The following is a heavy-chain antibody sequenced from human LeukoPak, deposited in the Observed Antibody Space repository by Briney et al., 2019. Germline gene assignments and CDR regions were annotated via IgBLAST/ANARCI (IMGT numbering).Heavy chain of an antibody. CDR1: GDSINSGDYC. Sequence: SETLSLTCTLSGDSINSGDYCWNWFRQLPGKGLEWIGYIYFSGSTFYNPSLKSRVVISVDTSKNQFFLRLNSVTAADSGLYYCAGSEAPITPPPYGMGVWGQGTKVTVSS. D-gene: IGHD3-10*01. V-gene: IGHV4-31*03. J-gene: IGHJ6*02. CDR3: AGSEAPITPPPYGMGV. CDR2: IYFSGST.